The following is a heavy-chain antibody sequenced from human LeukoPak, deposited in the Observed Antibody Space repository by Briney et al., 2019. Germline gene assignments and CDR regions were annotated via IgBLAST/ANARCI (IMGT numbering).Heavy chain of an antibody. Sequence: SVKVSCKASGGTFSSYAISWVRQAPGQGLEWMGGIIPIFGTANYAQKFQGRVTITADKSTSTAYMELSSLRSEDTAVYYCAGGRDGYNFYYFDYWGQGTLVTVSS. CDR2: IIPIFGTA. V-gene: IGHV1-69*06. D-gene: IGHD5-24*01. CDR1: GGTFSSYA. J-gene: IGHJ4*02. CDR3: AGGRDGYNFYYFDY.